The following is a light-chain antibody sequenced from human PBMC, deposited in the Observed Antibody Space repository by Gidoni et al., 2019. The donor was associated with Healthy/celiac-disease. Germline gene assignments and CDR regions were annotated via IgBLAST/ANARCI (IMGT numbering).Light chain of an antibody. CDR1: NIGSKS. CDR3: QVWDSSSDHYV. Sequence: SYVLTQPPSLSVAPGKTARITRGGNNIGSKSVHCYQQKPGQAPVLVIYYDSDRPSGIPERFSGSNSGNTATLTISRVEAGDEADYYCQVWDSSSDHYVFGTGTKVTVL. V-gene: IGLV3-21*04. CDR2: YDS. J-gene: IGLJ1*01.